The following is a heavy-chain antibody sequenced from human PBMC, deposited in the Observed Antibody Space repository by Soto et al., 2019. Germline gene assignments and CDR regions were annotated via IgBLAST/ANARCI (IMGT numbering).Heavy chain of an antibody. J-gene: IGHJ4*02. CDR3: ARASYDFWSGYYDTGSGGYFDY. Sequence: QVQLVQSGAEVKKPGASVKVSCKASGYTFTSYGISWVRQAPGQGLEWMGWISAYNGNTNYAQKLQGRVTMTTDTATSTAYMELRSLRSDNTAVYYCARASYDFWSGYYDTGSGGYFDYWGQGTLVTVSS. D-gene: IGHD3-3*01. CDR1: GYTFTSYG. CDR2: ISAYNGNT. V-gene: IGHV1-18*01.